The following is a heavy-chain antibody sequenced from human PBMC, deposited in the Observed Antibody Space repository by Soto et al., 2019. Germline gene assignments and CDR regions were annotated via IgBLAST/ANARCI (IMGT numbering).Heavy chain of an antibody. CDR2: ISNTGSP. V-gene: IGHV4-59*01. Sequence: QVQLQESGPGLVKPSETLSLTCTVSGASISDYYWSWIRQPPGEGLEWIGHISNTGSPTYSPSLKSRGTILVDKSKIQFSLNLSSVTAADTAVYFCARFLRSGSHWSAFDIWGQGTKVTVSS. CDR3: ARFLRSGSHWSAFDI. J-gene: IGHJ3*02. CDR1: GASISDYY. D-gene: IGHD3-3*01.